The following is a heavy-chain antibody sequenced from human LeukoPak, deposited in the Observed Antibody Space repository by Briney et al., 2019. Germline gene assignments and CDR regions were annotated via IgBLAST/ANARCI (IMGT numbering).Heavy chain of an antibody. CDR3: AREYDSRARFDS. J-gene: IGHJ4*02. CDR1: GDSFISHT. Sequence: GGSLRLSCAVSGDSFISHTMIWVRQAPGKGLEWISYIGYSGSPIYYADSVKGRFGISRDDAKTSLYLHVNSLRAEDTAFYYCAREYDSRARFDSWGQGILVTVSS. D-gene: IGHD4-11*01. V-gene: IGHV3-48*01. CDR2: IGYSGSPI.